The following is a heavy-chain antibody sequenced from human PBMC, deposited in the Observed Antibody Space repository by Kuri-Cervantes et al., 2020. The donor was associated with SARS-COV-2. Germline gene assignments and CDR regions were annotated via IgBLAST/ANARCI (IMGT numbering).Heavy chain of an antibody. D-gene: IGHD6-13*01. J-gene: IGHJ6*02. CDR2: IYHSGST. CDR3: ARGPQQLVQGSVYYYGMNV. V-gene: IGHV4-30-2*01. CDR1: GGSISSGGYY. Sequence: SETLSLTCTVSGGSISSGGYYWSWIRQPPGKGLEWIGYIYHSGSTYYNPSLKSRVTISVDRSKNQFSLKLSSVTAADTAVYYCARGPQQLVQGSVYYYGMNVRGQGTTVTVSS.